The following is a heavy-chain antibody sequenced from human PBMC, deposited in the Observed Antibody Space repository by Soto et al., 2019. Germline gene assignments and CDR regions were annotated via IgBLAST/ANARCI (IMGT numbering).Heavy chain of an antibody. J-gene: IGHJ4*02. D-gene: IGHD1-26*01. CDR1: GFTFSSYA. CDR3: ARDPPPGREPPDY. V-gene: IGHV3-30-3*01. Sequence: ESGGGVVQPGRSLRLSCAASGFTFSSYAMHWVRQAPGKGLEWVAVISYDGSNKYYADSVKGRFTISRDNSKNTLYLQMNSLRAEDTAVYYCARDPPPGREPPDYWGQGTLVTVSS. CDR2: ISYDGSNK.